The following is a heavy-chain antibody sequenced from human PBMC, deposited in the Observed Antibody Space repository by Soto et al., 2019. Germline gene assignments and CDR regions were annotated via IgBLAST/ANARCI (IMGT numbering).Heavy chain of an antibody. D-gene: IGHD3-22*01. CDR2: ITSKARSYAT. V-gene: IGHV3-73*01. Sequence: GGSLRLSCVASGFTFSGSTICWVRQASGKGLEWVGRITSKARSYATAYAASVKGRFTISRDDSKNTAYLQMNSLRTEDTAVYYCTSRPTYYYDTSHDAFDIWGQGTMVTVSS. CDR3: TSRPTYYYDTSHDAFDI. CDR1: GFTFSGST. J-gene: IGHJ3*02.